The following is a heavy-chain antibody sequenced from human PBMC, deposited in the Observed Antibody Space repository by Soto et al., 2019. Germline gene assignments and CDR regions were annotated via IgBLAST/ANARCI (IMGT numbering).Heavy chain of an antibody. J-gene: IGHJ6*02. CDR2: ISSRSDI. Sequence: PGGSLRLSCVASGYTFSTYSINWVRQAPGKGLEWVSSISSRSDIYYADSVKGRFTISRDNAKNSVSLQMNSLRAEDTAVYYCAREYTAWPLAYGLDVWGQGTTVTDSS. D-gene: IGHD2-2*02. V-gene: IGHV3-21*01. CDR1: GYTFSTYS. CDR3: AREYTAWPLAYGLDV.